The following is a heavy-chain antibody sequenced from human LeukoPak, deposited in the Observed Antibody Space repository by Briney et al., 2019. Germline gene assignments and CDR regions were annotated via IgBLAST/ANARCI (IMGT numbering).Heavy chain of an antibody. D-gene: IGHD4-23*01. V-gene: IGHV3-9*01. CDR2: INWNSDTK. J-gene: IGHJ6*02. CDR3: AKDTGGNGAYFYAMDV. CDR1: GFAFHNYA. Sequence: PGGSLRLSCVGSGFAFHNYAMHWVRRPPGKGLELVSAINWNSDTKAYAESVKGRFTITRDPATNSLYLQMDSLRPEDTALYYCAKDTGGNGAYFYAMDVWGQGPSVTVSS.